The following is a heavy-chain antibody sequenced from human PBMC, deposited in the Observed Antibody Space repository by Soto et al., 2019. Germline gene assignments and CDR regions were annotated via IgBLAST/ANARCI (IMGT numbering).Heavy chain of an antibody. J-gene: IGHJ4*02. CDR1: GGSISSDY. CDR3: AKLTYYYDNDGYAFEF. V-gene: IGHV4-59*08. CDR2: AFYSGST. Sequence: QLQLQESGPGLVKPSETLSLTCSVSGGSISSDYWSWIRQPPGKGLEWIGYAFYSGSTNYNPSLKSRVSVSVDRSKNQFSLKLTSMTDADTAVYYCAKLTYYYDNDGYAFEFWGQGTLVTVSS. D-gene: IGHD3-22*01.